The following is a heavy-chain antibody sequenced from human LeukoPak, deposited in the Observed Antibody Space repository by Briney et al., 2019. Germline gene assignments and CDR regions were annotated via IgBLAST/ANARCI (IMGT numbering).Heavy chain of an antibody. V-gene: IGHV4-34*01. D-gene: IGHD3-10*01. Sequence: SETLSLTCAVYGGSFSGSYWSWIRQPPGKGLEWIGEINHSGSTNYNPSLKSRVTISVDTSKNQFSLKLSSVTAADTAVYYCARGRVVRGVIKNSHDYWGQGTLVTVSS. J-gene: IGHJ4*02. CDR3: ARGRVVRGVIKNSHDY. CDR2: INHSGST. CDR1: GGSFSGSY.